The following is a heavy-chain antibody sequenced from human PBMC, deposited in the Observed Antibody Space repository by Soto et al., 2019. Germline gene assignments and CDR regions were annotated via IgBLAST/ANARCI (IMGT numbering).Heavy chain of an antibody. CDR2: TYYKSQWYN. CDR1: GDSVSSNSAA. D-gene: IGHD2-2*01. CDR3: ASASCDDVSRHYFMDV. J-gene: IGHJ6*03. V-gene: IGHV6-1*01. Sequence: QLQLQQSGPGLVKPSQTLSLTCDISGDSVSSNSAAWNWLRQTPSRGLEWLGRTYYKSQWYNNSAQPSRSRITVKQAKSRIQSTLPLNSVSSENTAVYYCASASCDDVSRHYFMDVWGKGTTVTVSS.